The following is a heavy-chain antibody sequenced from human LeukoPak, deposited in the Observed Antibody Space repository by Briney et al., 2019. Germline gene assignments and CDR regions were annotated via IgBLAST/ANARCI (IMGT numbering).Heavy chain of an antibody. Sequence: GGSLRLSCAASGFTFSSYGMHWVRQAPGKGLEWVAFIRYDGSNKYYADSVKGRFTISRDNAKNSLYLQMSSLRVEDTAVYYCAGGLSGTDWGQGTLVTVSS. D-gene: IGHD1-1*01. V-gene: IGHV3-30*02. J-gene: IGHJ4*02. CDR3: AGGLSGTD. CDR2: IRYDGSNK. CDR1: GFTFSSYG.